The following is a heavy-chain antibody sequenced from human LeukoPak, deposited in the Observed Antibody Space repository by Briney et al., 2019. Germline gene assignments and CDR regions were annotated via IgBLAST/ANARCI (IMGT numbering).Heavy chain of an antibody. CDR2: IYYSGST. J-gene: IGHJ6*02. CDR3: ARDHGYSGYDPLRGMDV. CDR1: GGSISSGGYY. Sequence: SETLSLTCTVSGGSISSGGYYWSWIRQHPGKGLEWIGYIYYSGSTYYNPSLKSRVTISVGTSKNQFSLKLSSVTAADTAVYYCARDHGYSGYDPLRGMDVWGQGTTVTVSS. D-gene: IGHD5-12*01. V-gene: IGHV4-31*03.